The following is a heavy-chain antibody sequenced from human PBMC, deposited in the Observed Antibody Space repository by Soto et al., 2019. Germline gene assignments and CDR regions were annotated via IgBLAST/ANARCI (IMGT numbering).Heavy chain of an antibody. J-gene: IGHJ4*01. V-gene: IGHV4-4*02. Sequence: QVQLQESGPGLVNPSWTLSLTCAVSGGSLSSSNWWSWVRQPPGKALEWLGEIFYSGNTKYNPSLNRRVTISADQSKNHLSMRLSSVTAADTAVYYCVHHGGDPYYHAFWGQGILVTVSS. CDR1: GGSLSSSNW. CDR2: IFYSGNT. D-gene: IGHD4-17*01. CDR3: VHHGGDPYYHAF.